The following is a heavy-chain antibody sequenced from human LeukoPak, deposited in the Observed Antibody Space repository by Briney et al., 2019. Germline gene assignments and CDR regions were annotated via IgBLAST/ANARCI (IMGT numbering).Heavy chain of an antibody. CDR2: IRYDGSNK. Sequence: PGGSLRLSCAASGFTFSSYGMHWVRQAPGKVLEWVAFIRYDGSNKYYADSVKGRFTISRDNSKNTLYLQMNSLRAEDTAVYYCAHQYQLLGSYYYYGMDVWGQGTTVTVSS. V-gene: IGHV3-30*02. J-gene: IGHJ6*02. CDR3: AHQYQLLGSYYYYGMDV. D-gene: IGHD2-2*01. CDR1: GFTFSSYG.